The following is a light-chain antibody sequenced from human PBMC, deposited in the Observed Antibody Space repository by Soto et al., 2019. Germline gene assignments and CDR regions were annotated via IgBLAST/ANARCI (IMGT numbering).Light chain of an antibody. CDR3: QQSGT. CDR2: GAS. CDR1: QSVSSY. Sequence: VMTQSPATLSVSPGERATLSCRASQSVSSYLAWYQQKPGQAPRLLIYGASSRATGIPDRFSGSGSGTDFTLTISRLEPEDFAVYYCQQSGTFGQGTKVDIK. J-gene: IGKJ1*01. V-gene: IGKV3-20*01.